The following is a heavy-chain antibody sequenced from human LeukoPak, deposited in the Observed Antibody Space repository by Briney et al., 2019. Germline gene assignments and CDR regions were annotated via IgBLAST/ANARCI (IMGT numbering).Heavy chain of an antibody. V-gene: IGHV3-53*01. J-gene: IGHJ4*02. CDR1: GFTVSSNY. Sequence: GGSLRLSCTVSGFTVSSNYMSWVRHAPGKGLEWVSVIYSGVSTYYADSVKGRFTISRDNSKNMVFLQMNSLRAEDTAIYYCAKDDAYLQYDDWGQGTLVTVSS. D-gene: IGHD5-24*01. CDR3: AKDDAYLQYDD. CDR2: IYSGVST.